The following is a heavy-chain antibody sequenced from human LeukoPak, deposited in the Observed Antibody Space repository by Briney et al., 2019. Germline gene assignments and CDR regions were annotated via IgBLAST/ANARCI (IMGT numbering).Heavy chain of an antibody. V-gene: IGHV4-59*01. CDR2: MHYAGNN. D-gene: IGHD5-24*01. CDR1: GGTISHYY. Sequence: PSETLSLTCAVSGGTISHYYRSWIRQPPGKRLEWIGYMHYAGNNNYYPSLVNRVTISFNTSKNHFFLRLSSVTAADTAFYYCAMSPNPFYNYYRGQGTLVTVSS. CDR3: AMSPNPFYNYY. J-gene: IGHJ4*02.